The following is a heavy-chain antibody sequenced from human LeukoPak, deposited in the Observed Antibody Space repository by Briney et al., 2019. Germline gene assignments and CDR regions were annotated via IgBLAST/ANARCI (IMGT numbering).Heavy chain of an antibody. CDR3: AKARGVAAPPLDY. V-gene: IGHV3-30*18. CDR2: ISYDGSNK. D-gene: IGHD6-13*01. J-gene: IGHJ4*02. Sequence: GGSLRLSCAASGFTFSSYGMHWVRHAPGKGLEWVAVISYDGSNKYYADSVKGRFTISRDNSKNTLYLQMNSLRAEDTAVYYCAKARGVAAPPLDYWGQGTLVTVSS. CDR1: GFTFSSYG.